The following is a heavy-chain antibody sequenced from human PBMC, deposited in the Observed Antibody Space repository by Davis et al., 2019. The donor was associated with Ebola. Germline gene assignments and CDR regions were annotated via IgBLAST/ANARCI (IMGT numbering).Heavy chain of an antibody. V-gene: IGHV3-73*01. CDR2: IRSKANSYAT. J-gene: IGHJ4*02. Sequence: ESLKISCAASGFTFSGSAMHWVRQASGKGLEWVGRIRSKANSYATAYAASVKGRFTISRDDSKNTAYLQMNSLKTEDTAVYYCTGTIVGATRIDYWGQGTLVTVSS. D-gene: IGHD1-26*01. CDR1: GFTFSGSA. CDR3: TGTIVGATRIDY.